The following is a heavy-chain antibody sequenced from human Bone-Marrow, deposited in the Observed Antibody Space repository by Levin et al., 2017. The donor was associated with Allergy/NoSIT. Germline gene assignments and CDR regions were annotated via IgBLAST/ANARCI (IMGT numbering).Heavy chain of an antibody. CDR2: IFYSGST. J-gene: IGHJ5*02. D-gene: IGHD4-17*01. CDR3: ARVKTVTRLDH. V-gene: IGHV4-59*11. Sequence: SQTLSLTCTVSGTSIHSHYWTWVRPPPGKGLEWIGIIFYSGSTNYNPSLKSRVTISVDTSKNEFSLKLGSVTAADTAIYYCARVKTVTRLDHWGQGALVTVSS. CDR1: GTSIHSHY.